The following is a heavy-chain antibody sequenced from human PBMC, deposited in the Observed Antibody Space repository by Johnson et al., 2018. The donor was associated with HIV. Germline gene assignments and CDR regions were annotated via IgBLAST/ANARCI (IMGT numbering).Heavy chain of an antibody. Sequence: QVQLVESGGGVVQPGRSLRLSCAASGFTFSSYAMHWVRQAPGKGLEWVAVISYDGSNKYYADSVKGRFTISRDNSKNTLYLQMNSLRAEDTAVYYCAKDFGSGWADAFDIWGQGTVVTISS. V-gene: IGHV3-30*04. D-gene: IGHD6-19*01. CDR2: ISYDGSNK. CDR3: AKDFGSGWADAFDI. J-gene: IGHJ3*02. CDR1: GFTFSSYA.